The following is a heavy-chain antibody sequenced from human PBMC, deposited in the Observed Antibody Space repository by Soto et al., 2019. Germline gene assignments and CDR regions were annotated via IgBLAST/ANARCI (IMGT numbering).Heavy chain of an antibody. D-gene: IGHD5-12*01. CDR1: GYNFTSYY. CDR2: INPSGGST. J-gene: IGHJ6*02. Sequence: ASVKVSCKASGYNFTSYYMHWERQAPGQGLEWMGIINPSGGSTSYAQKFQGRVTMTRDTSTSTVYMELSSLRSEDTAVYYCARDLRDGYNPYYYYYYGMDVWGQGTTVTVSS. CDR3: ARDLRDGYNPYYYYYYGMDV. V-gene: IGHV1-46*01.